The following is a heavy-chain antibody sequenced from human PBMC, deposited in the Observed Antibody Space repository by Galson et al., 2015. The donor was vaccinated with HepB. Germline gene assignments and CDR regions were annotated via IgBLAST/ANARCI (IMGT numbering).Heavy chain of an antibody. CDR2: INPNSGGT. CDR3: ASSYDSSGYPYYYYGMDV. CDR1: GYTFTGYY. V-gene: IGHV1-2*04. Sequence: SVKVSCKASGYTFTGYYMHWVRQAPGQGLEWMGWINPNSGGTNYAQKFQGWVTMTRDTSISTAYMELSRLRSDDTAVYYCASSYDSSGYPYYYYGMDVWGQGTTVTVSS. J-gene: IGHJ6*02. D-gene: IGHD3-22*01.